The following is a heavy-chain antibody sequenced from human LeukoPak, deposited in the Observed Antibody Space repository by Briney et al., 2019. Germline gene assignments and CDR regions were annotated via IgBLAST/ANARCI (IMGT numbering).Heavy chain of an antibody. V-gene: IGHV3-21*01. Sequence: PGGSLRLSCAASGFTFSSYSMNWVRQAPGKGLEWVSSISSSSSYIYYADSVKGRFTISRDNAKNSLYLQMNSLRAEDTAVYYCARDPPGIAVAGLDAFDIWGQGTMVTVSS. CDR3: ARDPPGIAVAGLDAFDI. CDR2: ISSSSSYI. J-gene: IGHJ3*02. CDR1: GFTFSSYS. D-gene: IGHD6-19*01.